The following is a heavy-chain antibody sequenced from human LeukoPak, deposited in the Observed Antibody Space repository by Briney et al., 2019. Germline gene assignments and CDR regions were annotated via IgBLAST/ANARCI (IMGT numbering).Heavy chain of an antibody. CDR3: ARGGVDHYGSGTYYLMYYFDH. D-gene: IGHD3-10*01. V-gene: IGHV3-23*01. CDR1: GFTFSSYE. J-gene: IGHJ4*01. Sequence: GGSLRLSCAASGFTFSSYEMNWVRQAPGKGLERVSSISASGGATYYADSVKGRFTVSRDDPHNTLYLQMNSVRAEDTAVYFCARGGVDHYGSGTYYLMYYFDHWGQGALVTVSS. CDR2: ISASGGAT.